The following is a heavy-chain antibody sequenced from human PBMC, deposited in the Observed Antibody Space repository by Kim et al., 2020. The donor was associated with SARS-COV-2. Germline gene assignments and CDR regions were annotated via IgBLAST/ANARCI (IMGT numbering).Heavy chain of an antibody. CDR3: AAYSGSYGDAFDI. D-gene: IGHD1-26*01. J-gene: IGHJ3*02. V-gene: IGHV1-18*01. Sequence: YAQKLQGRVTMTTDTSTSTAYMELRSLRSDDTAVYYCAAYSGSYGDAFDIWGQGTMVTVSS.